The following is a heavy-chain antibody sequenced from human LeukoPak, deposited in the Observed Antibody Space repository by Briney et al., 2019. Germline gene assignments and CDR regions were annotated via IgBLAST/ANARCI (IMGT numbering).Heavy chain of an antibody. Sequence: GASVKVSCKASGYTFTSYGISWVRQAPGQGLEWMGWISAYNGNTNYAQKLQGRVTMTTDTSTSTAYMELRSLRSDDTAVYYCARDPVGRGEDRYYYYYYYMDVWGKGTTVTISS. J-gene: IGHJ6*03. CDR1: GYTFTSYG. CDR3: ARDPVGRGEDRYYYYYYYMDV. D-gene: IGHD3-16*02. CDR2: ISAYNGNT. V-gene: IGHV1-18*01.